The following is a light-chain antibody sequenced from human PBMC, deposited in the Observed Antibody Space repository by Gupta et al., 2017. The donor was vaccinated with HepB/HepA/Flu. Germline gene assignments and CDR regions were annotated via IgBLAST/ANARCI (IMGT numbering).Light chain of an antibody. CDR1: QGVSSY. CDR2: DVS. J-gene: IGKJ2*04. Sequence: EIVLTQSPATLSLSPGETATLSCRASQGVSSYVAWYQQKPGQAPSLLIHDVSNRATGIPARFSGSGSVTDFTLTISSLEPEDVAVYYCQQRSHWCSFGQGTKLEIK. CDR3: QQRSHWCS. V-gene: IGKV3-11*01.